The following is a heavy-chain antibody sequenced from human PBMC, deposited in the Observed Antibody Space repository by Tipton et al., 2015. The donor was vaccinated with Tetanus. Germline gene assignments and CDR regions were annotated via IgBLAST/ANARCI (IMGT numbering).Heavy chain of an antibody. Sequence: LVKPTQTLTLTCTFSGFSLSTSGVGVGWIRQPPGKALEWLALIYWNDDKRYSPSLKSRLTITKDTSKNQVVLTMTNMDPVDTATYYCAHRSHSIMITFGGVIDGFDPWGQGTLVTVSS. D-gene: IGHD3-16*02. J-gene: IGHJ5*02. CDR1: GFSLSTSGVG. CDR2: IYWNDDK. CDR3: AHRSHSIMITFGGVIDGFDP. V-gene: IGHV2-5*01.